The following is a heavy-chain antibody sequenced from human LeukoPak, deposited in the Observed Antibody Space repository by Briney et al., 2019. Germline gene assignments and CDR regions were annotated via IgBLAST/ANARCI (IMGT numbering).Heavy chain of an antibody. CDR2: IWYDGSND. Sequence: PGRSLRLSCAASGFTFSQYAMHWVRQAPGKGLEWVAAIWYDGSNDYYADSVKGRFTISRDNSKNTLSLQMDSLRAEDTAVYYCAREADCSGGSCYRGAFDIWGQGTMVTVSS. J-gene: IGHJ3*02. CDR1: GFTFSQYA. V-gene: IGHV3-33*01. CDR3: AREADCSGGSCYRGAFDI. D-gene: IGHD2-15*01.